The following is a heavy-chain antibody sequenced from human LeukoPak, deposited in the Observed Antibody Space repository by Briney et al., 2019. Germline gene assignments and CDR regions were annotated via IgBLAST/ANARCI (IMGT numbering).Heavy chain of an antibody. CDR3: ARQPARITMVRGVIILENWFDP. Sequence: SETLSLTCSVSGADISSYYWSWIRQPPGKGLEWIGYIFYSGSTNYNPSLQSRVTISVDTSKNQFSLKLSSVTAADTAVYYCARQPARITMVRGVIILENWFDPWGQGTLVTVSS. D-gene: IGHD3-10*01. CDR1: GADISSYY. J-gene: IGHJ5*02. CDR2: IFYSGST. V-gene: IGHV4-59*01.